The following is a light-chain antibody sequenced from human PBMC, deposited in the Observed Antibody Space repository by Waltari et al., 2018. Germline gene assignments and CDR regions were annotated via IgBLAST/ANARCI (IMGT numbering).Light chain of an antibody. CDR1: QTLVFSDGNNY. J-gene: IGKJ1*01. CDR3: MQSTQWPWT. CDR2: KAS. Sequence: DIVMTQSPLSLPVTLGQPASISCRSSQTLVFSDGNNYLSWLQQRPGQSPRRLIYKASNRDSWVPDRFSGSGSGTDFTLKISRVEAEDVGIYYCMQSTQWPWTFGQGTKVEIK. V-gene: IGKV2-30*01.